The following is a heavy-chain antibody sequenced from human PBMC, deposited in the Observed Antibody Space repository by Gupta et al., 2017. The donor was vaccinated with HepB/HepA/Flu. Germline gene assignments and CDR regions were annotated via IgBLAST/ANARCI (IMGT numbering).Heavy chain of an antibody. CDR2: IHYSGTT. D-gene: IGHD1-7*01. J-gene: IGHJ5*02. CDR3: AKSGNYWNLGWFDP. Sequence: QVQLQESGPGLVKPSETLSLTCTVSGGSLSPFYWSWIRQPPGRGLEWIGYIHYSGTTNYNPSLKSRVTMSVNMSKNQFFLNLTSVTATDTAVYYCAKSGNYWNLGWFDPWGQGTLVTVFS. CDR1: GGSLSPFY. V-gene: IGHV4-59*03.